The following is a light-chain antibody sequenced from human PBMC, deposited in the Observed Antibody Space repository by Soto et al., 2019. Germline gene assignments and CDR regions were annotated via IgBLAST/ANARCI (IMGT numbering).Light chain of an antibody. V-gene: IGKV1-5*01. CDR2: DAS. J-gene: IGKJ1*01. Sequence: DIQMTQSPSTRSASVGDRVTITCRASQSISSWLAWYQQKPGKAPKLLIYDASSLESGVPLRFSGSGSGTEFTLTISSLQPADSATYYCQQYNSYPWTFGQGNKVQIK. CDR1: QSISSW. CDR3: QQYNSYPWT.